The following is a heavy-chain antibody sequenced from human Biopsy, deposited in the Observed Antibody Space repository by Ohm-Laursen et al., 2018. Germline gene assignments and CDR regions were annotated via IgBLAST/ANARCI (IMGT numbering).Heavy chain of an antibody. Sequence: SETLSLTCTVSGDSISSYYWSWIRQPPGKGLEWIGYVYYTGSTDYNPSLQSRVIISVDTSKNHFSLRLRSVTPADTAIYYCARDRGYYSDRTVPGYFDLWGRGTLATVSS. D-gene: IGHD3-22*01. CDR1: GDSISSYY. V-gene: IGHV4-59*01. J-gene: IGHJ2*01. CDR3: ARDRGYYSDRTVPGYFDL. CDR2: VYYTGST.